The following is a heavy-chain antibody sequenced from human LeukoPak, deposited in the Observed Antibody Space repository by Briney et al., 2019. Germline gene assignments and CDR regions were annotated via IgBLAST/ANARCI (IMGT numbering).Heavy chain of an antibody. CDR3: ARAWAAAGRSYYFDY. D-gene: IGHD6-13*01. J-gene: IGHJ4*02. Sequence: SETLFLTCTVSGGSISSYYWSWIRQPPGKGLEWIGEINHSGSTNYNPSLKSRVTISVDTSKNQFSLKLSSVTAADTAVYYCARAWAAAGRSYYFDYWGQGTLVTVSS. CDR1: GGSISSYY. CDR2: INHSGST. V-gene: IGHV4-34*01.